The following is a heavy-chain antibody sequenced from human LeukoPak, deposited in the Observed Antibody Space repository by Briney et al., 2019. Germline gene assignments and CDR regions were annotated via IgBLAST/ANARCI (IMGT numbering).Heavy chain of an antibody. CDR1: GFTVSSNY. CDR2: IYSGDNT. V-gene: IGHV3-53*01. J-gene: IGHJ4*02. CDR3: ARASPTDY. Sequence: GGSLRLSCAASGFTVSSNYMSWVRQAPGKRLEWVSVIYSGDNTFYADSVKGRFTISRDNAKNSLYLQMNSLRAEDTAVYYCARASPTDYWGQGTLVTVSS.